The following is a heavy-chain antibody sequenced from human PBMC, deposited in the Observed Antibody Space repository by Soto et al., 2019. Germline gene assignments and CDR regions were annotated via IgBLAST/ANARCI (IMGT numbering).Heavy chain of an antibody. CDR2: ISGSDGKT. V-gene: IGHV3-23*01. J-gene: IGHJ4*02. Sequence: GGSLRLSCAASGFSFGSYALSWVRRAPGKGLEWVSTISGSDGKTFYADSVKGRFSISRDTSQGTLYLQMNSLRADDTAIYYCARWSYLDYWGQGTRVTVSS. CDR3: ARWSYLDY. D-gene: IGHD3-3*01. CDR1: GFSFGSYA.